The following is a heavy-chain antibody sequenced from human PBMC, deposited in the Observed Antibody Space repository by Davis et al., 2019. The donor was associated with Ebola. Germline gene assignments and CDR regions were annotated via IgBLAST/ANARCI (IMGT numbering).Heavy chain of an antibody. V-gene: IGHV1-69*13. J-gene: IGHJ4*02. D-gene: IGHD3-10*01. Sequence: SVKVSCKASGGTFMNHGLSWVRQAPGQGLEWMGGIIPMYRAADYAPKFQGRVTFSADESTNTHYMDLSSLTSEDTAVYYCARGRSWSGSGSYYDPDFWGQGTLVTVSS. CDR2: IIPMYRAA. CDR1: GGTFMNHG. CDR3: ARGRSWSGSGSYYDPDF.